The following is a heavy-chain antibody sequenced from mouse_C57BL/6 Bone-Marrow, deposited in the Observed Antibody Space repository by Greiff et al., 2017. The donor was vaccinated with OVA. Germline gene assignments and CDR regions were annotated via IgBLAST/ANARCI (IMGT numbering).Heavy chain of an antibody. Sequence: SGAELVKPGASVKLSCTASGFNIKDYYMHWVKQRTEQGLEWIGRIDPEDGETKYAPKFPGKATITADTSSNTASLQLSSLTSEDTAVYYGARGRGYGGYAMDYWGQGTSVTVSS. J-gene: IGHJ4*01. V-gene: IGHV14-2*01. CDR2: IDPEDGET. CDR3: ARGRGYGGYAMDY. D-gene: IGHD2-2*01. CDR1: GFNIKDYY.